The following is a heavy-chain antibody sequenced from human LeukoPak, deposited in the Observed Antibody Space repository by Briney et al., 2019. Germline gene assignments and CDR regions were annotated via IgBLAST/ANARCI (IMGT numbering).Heavy chain of an antibody. J-gene: IGHJ5*02. Sequence: SETLSLTCTVSGGSISSSSYYWGWVRQPPGKGLEWIGSIYYSGSTYYNPTLKSRVTISVDRSKNQFTLKLSSVTAADTAIYYCARAGAWQIDPWGQGTLVTVSS. D-gene: IGHD3-10*01. V-gene: IGHV4-39*06. CDR1: GGSISSSSYY. CDR2: IYYSGST. CDR3: ARAGAWQIDP.